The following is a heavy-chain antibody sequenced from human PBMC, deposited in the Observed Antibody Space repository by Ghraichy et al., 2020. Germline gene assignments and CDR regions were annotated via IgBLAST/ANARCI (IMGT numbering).Heavy chain of an antibody. V-gene: IGHV3-48*02. J-gene: IGHJ6*02. CDR3: PRPPMDV. CDR2: ISSSSTTV. Sequence: GGSLRLSCAASGFIFSSYTMNWVRQAPGKGLELVYYISSSSTTVDSADSVKGRFTTSRDNAKNAMYLQMNGLRDEDTAVYFWPRPPMDVWGQGTTVIVSS. CDR1: GFIFSSYT.